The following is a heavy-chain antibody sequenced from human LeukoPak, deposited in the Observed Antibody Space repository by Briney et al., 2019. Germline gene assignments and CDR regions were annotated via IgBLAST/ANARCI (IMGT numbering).Heavy chain of an antibody. CDR2: IKSKTDGGTT. V-gene: IGHV3-15*07. CDR3: TTDRPDTAINSFDY. J-gene: IGHJ4*02. Sequence: GGSLRLSCAASGFTFSNAWMNWVRQAPGKGLEWVGRIKSKTDGGTTDYAAPVKGRFTISRDDSKNTLYLQMNSLKTEDTAVYYCTTDRPDTAINSFDYWGQGTLVTVSS. D-gene: IGHD5-18*01. CDR1: GFTFSNAW.